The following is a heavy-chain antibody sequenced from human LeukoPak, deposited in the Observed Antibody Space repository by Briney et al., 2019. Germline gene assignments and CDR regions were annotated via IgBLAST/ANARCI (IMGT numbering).Heavy chain of an antibody. D-gene: IGHD6-13*01. J-gene: IGHJ6*03. CDR3: AGSSHYYYYMDV. Sequence: PGGSLRLSCAASGFTFSGFAMSWVRQAPGKGLEWVSAISGSGGSTYYADSVKGRFTISRDNSKNTLYLQMNSLRAEDTAVYYCAGSSHYYYYMDVWGKGTTVTVSS. CDR2: ISGSGGST. CDR1: GFTFSGFA. V-gene: IGHV3-23*01.